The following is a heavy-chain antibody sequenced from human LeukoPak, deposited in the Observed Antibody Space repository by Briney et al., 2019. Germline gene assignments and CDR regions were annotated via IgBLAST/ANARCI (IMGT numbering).Heavy chain of an antibody. CDR1: GFTFNRCW. CDR2: INPDGRDT. J-gene: IGHJ1*01. V-gene: IGHV3-7*01. D-gene: IGHD2-21*02. Sequence: GGSLRLSCVVSGFTFNRCWMNWVRQAPGKGLEWVAHINPDGRDTYYVDSVKGRFTISRDNAQNSMYLQMSSLRVEDTAVYYCTSWGDTTAEYFQRWGQGTLVTVSS. CDR3: TSWGDTTAEYFQR.